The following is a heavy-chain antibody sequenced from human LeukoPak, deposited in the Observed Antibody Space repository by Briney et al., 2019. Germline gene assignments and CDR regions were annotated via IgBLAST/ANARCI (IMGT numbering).Heavy chain of an antibody. Sequence: SETLSLTCAVYGGSFSGYYWSWIRQPPGKGLEWIGEINHSGSTNYNPSLKSRVTISVDTSKNQFSLKLSSVTAADTAVYYCARGYNWNSYYFDYWGQGTPVTVSS. J-gene: IGHJ4*02. CDR3: ARGYNWNSYYFDY. D-gene: IGHD1-7*01. V-gene: IGHV4-34*01. CDR2: INHSGST. CDR1: GGSFSGYY.